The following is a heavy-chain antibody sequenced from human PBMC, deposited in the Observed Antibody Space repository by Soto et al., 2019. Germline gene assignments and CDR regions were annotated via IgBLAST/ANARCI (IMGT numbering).Heavy chain of an antibody. D-gene: IGHD6-19*01. CDR3: ARYSSGCYADY. V-gene: IGHV3-33*01. CDR2: IWFDGSNK. Sequence: QVQLVESGGGVAQPGRSLRLSCAASGFTFSSYGMHWVRQAPGKGLEWVAIIWFDGSNKYYADSVKGRFTISRDNSKNTLYLQMNSLRAEDTAVYYCARYSSGCYADYWGQGTLVTVSS. CDR1: GFTFSSYG. J-gene: IGHJ4*02.